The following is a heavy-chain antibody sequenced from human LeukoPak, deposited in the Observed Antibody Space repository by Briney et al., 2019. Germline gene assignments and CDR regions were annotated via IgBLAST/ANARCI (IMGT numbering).Heavy chain of an antibody. Sequence: SVKVSCKASGGTFSSYAISWVRQAPGQGLEWMGGIIPIFGTANCAQKFQGRVTITADKSTRTVYMELSSLRSEDTAVYYCARWTHQQLENWFDPWGQGSLVTVSS. D-gene: IGHD6-13*01. J-gene: IGHJ5*02. V-gene: IGHV1-69*06. CDR3: ARWTHQQLENWFDP. CDR1: GGTFSSYA. CDR2: IIPIFGTA.